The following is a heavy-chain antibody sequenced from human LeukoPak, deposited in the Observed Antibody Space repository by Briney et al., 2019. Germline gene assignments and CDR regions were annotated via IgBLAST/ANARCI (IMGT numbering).Heavy chain of an antibody. CDR2: IIPIFGTA. D-gene: IGHD3-3*01. J-gene: IGHJ6*03. CDR3: ARASRGYDFWSGPPYYYYYMDV. CDR1: GGTFSSYA. V-gene: IGHV1-69*05. Sequence: PVKVSCKASGGTFSSYAISWVRQAPGQGLEWMGGIIPIFGTANYAQKFQGRVTITTDESTSTAYMELSSLRSEDTAVYYCARASRGYDFWSGPPYYYYYMDVWGKGTTVTVSS.